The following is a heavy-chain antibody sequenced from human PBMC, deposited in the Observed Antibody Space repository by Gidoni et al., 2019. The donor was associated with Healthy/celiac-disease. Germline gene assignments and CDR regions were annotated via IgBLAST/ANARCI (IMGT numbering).Heavy chain of an antibody. D-gene: IGHD2-2*02. CDR1: GGTFSSHA. CDR3: ARDEGRCSSTSCYNGVY. CDR2: IIPIFGTA. J-gene: IGHJ4*02. V-gene: IGHV1-69*01. Sequence: QVQLVQSGAEVKKPGSSVKVSCKASGGTFSSHAISWVRQAPGQGLEWMGGIIPIFGTANYAQKFQGRVTITADESTSTAYMGLSSLRSEDTAVYYCARDEGRCSSTSCYNGVYWGQGTLVTVSS.